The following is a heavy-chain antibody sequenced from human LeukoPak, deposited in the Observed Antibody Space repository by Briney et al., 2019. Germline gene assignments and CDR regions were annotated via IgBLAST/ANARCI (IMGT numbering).Heavy chain of an antibody. V-gene: IGHV3-21*06. J-gene: IGHJ4*02. Sequence: GGSLRLSCAASGLTFASINMSWVRQAPGKGLEWVSSISTDGENTYHADSVKGRFSTSRDNTKSSLYLQMNSLRAEDTAVYYCTRDLPALSLVRGIIIYGLIDYWGQGTPVTVSS. D-gene: IGHD3-10*01. CDR2: ISTDGENT. CDR1: GLTFASIN. CDR3: TRDLPALSLVRGIIIYGLIDY.